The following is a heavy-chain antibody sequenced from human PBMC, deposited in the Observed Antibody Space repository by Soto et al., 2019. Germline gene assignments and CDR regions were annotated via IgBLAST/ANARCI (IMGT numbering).Heavy chain of an antibody. V-gene: IGHV4-39*01. CDR3: STTTGY. CDR1: GGSISSSNYY. D-gene: IGHD1-1*01. CDR2: MYYSGNT. J-gene: IGHJ4*02. Sequence: QLQLQESGPGLVKPSETLSLTCIVSGGSISSSNYYWAWVRQPPGKGLEWIGSMYYSGNTNYNASLKSRVTISVDTSKSQFFLELSSVTAADTAIYYCSTTTGYWGQGILVSVSS.